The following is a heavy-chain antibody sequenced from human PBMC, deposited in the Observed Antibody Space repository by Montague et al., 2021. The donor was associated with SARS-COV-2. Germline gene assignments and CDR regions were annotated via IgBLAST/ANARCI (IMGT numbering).Heavy chain of an antibody. CDR3: ASVYTVTYYFDY. CDR2: GGNT. D-gene: IGHD4-17*01. V-gene: IGHV4-4*09. Sequence: GGNTNYNPSLKSRVTISVDTSKNQFSLKPSSVTAADTAVYYCASVYTVTYYFDYWGRGTLVTVSS. J-gene: IGHJ4*02.